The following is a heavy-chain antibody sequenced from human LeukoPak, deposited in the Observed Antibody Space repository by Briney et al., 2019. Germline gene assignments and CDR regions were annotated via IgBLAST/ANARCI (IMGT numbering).Heavy chain of an antibody. J-gene: IGHJ6*02. CDR1: GFTFSSYA. CDR3: ARMCSSSMSALDV. CDR2: ISYDGSNK. D-gene: IGHD6-6*01. V-gene: IGHV3-30-3*01. Sequence: PGGSLRLSCAASGFTFSSYAMHWVRQAPGKGLEWVAVISYDGSNKYYADSVKGRFTISRDNSKNTLYLQMNSLRAEDTAVYYCARMCSSSMSALDVWGQGTTVTVSS.